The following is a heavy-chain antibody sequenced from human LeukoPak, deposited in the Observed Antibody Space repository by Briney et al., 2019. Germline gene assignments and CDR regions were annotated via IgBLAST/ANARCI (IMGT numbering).Heavy chain of an antibody. J-gene: IGHJ3*02. CDR3: ARAADHYDYVWGSYLHDAFDI. V-gene: IGHV4-39*07. CDR1: GGSISSSSYY. CDR2: IYYSGST. D-gene: IGHD3-16*02. Sequence: PSETLSLTCTVSGGSISSSSYYWGWIRQPPGKGLEWIGSIYYSGSTYYNPSLKSRVTISVDTSKNQFSLKLSSVTAADTAVYYCARAADHYDYVWGSYLHDAFDIWGQGTMVTVSS.